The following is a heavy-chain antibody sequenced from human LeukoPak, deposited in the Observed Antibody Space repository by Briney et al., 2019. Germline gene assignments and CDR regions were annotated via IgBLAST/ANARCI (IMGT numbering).Heavy chain of an antibody. CDR1: GGSISSYY. CDR2: IYTSGST. J-gene: IGHJ2*01. CDR3: ARALCGGDCYSPLGYFDL. V-gene: IGHV4-4*08. D-gene: IGHD2-21*02. Sequence: SETLSLTCTVSGGSISSYYWNWIRQSPGKGLEWIGRIYTSGSTNYNPSLKSRVTISVDTSKNQFSLKLSSVTAADTAVYYCARALCGGDCYSPLGYFDLWGRGTLVTVSS.